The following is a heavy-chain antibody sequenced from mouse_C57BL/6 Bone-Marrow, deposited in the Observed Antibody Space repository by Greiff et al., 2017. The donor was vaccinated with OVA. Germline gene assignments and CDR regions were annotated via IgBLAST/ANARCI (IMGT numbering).Heavy chain of an antibody. Sequence: QVQLQQPGAELVRPGSSVKLSCKASGYTFTSYWMHWVKQGPIQGLEWIGNIDPSDSETHYNQKFKDKATLTVDKSSSTAYMQLSSLTSEDSAVYYCARRGYDYDWFAYWGQGTLVTVSA. V-gene: IGHV1-52*01. D-gene: IGHD2-4*01. CDR2: IDPSDSET. CDR1: GYTFTSYW. CDR3: ARRGYDYDWFAY. J-gene: IGHJ3*01.